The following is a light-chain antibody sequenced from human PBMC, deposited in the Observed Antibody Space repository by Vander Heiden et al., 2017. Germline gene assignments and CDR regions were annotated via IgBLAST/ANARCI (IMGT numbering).Light chain of an antibody. CDR1: QSLLHSNGYNS. J-gene: IGKJ2*01. CDR2: LGS. CDR3: MQALQTPYT. V-gene: IGKV2-28*01. Sequence: IVMTHSPLSLPVTPAQPASISCRSSQSLLHSNGYNSLDWYLQKPGQSPQLLIYLGSNRASGVPDRFSGSGSGTDFTLKISRVEAEDVGVYYCMQALQTPYTFGQGTKLEIK.